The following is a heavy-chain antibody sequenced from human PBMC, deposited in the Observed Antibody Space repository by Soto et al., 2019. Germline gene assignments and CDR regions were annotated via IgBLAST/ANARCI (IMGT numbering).Heavy chain of an antibody. V-gene: IGHV5-51*01. CDR3: ARGGGCGGSCYHYGIDV. D-gene: IGHD2-15*01. CDR2: VYPGDSST. J-gene: IGHJ6*02. Sequence: GESLKISCKGSGYSFPSFWIGWVRQTPGKGLEWMGIVYPGDSSTTYSPSFEGQVTISVDKSITTAYVQWNSLRASDTAIYYCARGGGCGGSCYHYGIDVWGQGTTVTVSS. CDR1: GYSFPSFW.